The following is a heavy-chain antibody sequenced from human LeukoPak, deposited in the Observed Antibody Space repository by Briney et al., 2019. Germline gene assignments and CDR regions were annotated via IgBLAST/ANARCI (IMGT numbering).Heavy chain of an antibody. V-gene: IGHV1-2*04. Sequence: ASVKVSCKASGYTFTGYYMHWVRQAPGQGLEWMGWINPNSGGTNYAQKFQGWVTMTRDTSISTAYMELSRLRSDDTAVYYCARGEGSGGVYYGMDVWGQGTTVTVSS. CDR2: INPNSGGT. J-gene: IGHJ6*02. D-gene: IGHD3-10*01. CDR1: GYTFTGYY. CDR3: ARGEGSGGVYYGMDV.